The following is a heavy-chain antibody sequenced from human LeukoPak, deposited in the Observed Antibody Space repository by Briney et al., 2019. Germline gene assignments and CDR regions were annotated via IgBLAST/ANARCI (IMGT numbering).Heavy chain of an antibody. CDR3: ARDDYSGSYRPFDY. J-gene: IGHJ4*02. CDR1: GYTFTSYD. CDR2: INPNSGGT. V-gene: IGHV1-2*02. Sequence: ASVKVSCKASGYTFTSYDINWVRQAPGQGLEWMGWINPNSGGTTYAQNFQGRVTMTRDTSISTAYMELSRLRSDDTAVYYCARDDYSGSYRPFDYWGQGTLVTVSS. D-gene: IGHD1-26*01.